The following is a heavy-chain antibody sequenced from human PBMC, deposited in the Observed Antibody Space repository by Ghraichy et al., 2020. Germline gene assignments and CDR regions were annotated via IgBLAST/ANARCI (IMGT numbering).Heavy chain of an antibody. Sequence: GESLNISCAASGFPFSDYFMTWIRQAPGKGLEWIAYISFSGTYTKYADSVKGRFTVSRDNANNSLYLQMDSLRAEDTAIYFCARSRRKNLVPDWFDPWGQGTLVTVSS. V-gene: IGHV3-11*03. J-gene: IGHJ5*02. CDR1: GFPFSDYF. CDR3: ARSRRKNLVPDWFDP. D-gene: IGHD6-6*01. CDR2: ISFSGTYT.